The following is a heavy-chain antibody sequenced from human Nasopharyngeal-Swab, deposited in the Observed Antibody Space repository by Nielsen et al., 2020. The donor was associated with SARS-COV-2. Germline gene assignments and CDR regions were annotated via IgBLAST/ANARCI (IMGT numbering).Heavy chain of an antibody. D-gene: IGHD5-12*01. CDR2: IKQDGSEK. J-gene: IGHJ6*02. CDR3: ARTKWLRFGYYYGVDV. Sequence: WIRQPPGKGLEWVANIKQDGSEKYYVDSVKGRFTISRDNAKNSLYLQMNSLRAEDTAVYYCARTKWLRFGYYYGVDVWGQGTTVTVSS. V-gene: IGHV3-7*01.